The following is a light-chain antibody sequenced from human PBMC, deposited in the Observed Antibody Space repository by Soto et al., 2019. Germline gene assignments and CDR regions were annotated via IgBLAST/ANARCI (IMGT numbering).Light chain of an antibody. Sequence: QSALTQPRSVSGSPGQSVTISCTGTSSDVGNYNYVSWYQQHPGKAPKVMIYDVNKWPSGVPDRFSGSKSGNTASLTISGLQVEDEADYYCCSYAGSYTWVFGGGTKLTVL. CDR1: SSDVGNYNY. V-gene: IGLV2-11*01. CDR2: DVN. CDR3: CSYAGSYTWV. J-gene: IGLJ3*02.